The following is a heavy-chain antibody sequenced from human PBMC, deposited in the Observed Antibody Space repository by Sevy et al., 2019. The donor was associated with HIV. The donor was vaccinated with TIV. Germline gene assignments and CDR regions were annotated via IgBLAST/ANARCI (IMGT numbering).Heavy chain of an antibody. Sequence: SETLSLTCTVSADSISSYYWTWIRQSPGKGLEWIGNIYYRGSTNYNPSLKSRVTISVDTSKNQFSLKLSSVTAADTAVYYCATSIAARIYWSFDLWGLGALVTVSS. CDR1: ADSISSYY. D-gene: IGHD6-6*01. CDR3: ATSIAARIYWSFDL. V-gene: IGHV4-59*01. J-gene: IGHJ2*01. CDR2: IYYRGST.